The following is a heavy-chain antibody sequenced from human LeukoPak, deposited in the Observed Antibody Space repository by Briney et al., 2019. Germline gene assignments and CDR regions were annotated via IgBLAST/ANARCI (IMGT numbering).Heavy chain of an antibody. D-gene: IGHD5-12*01. CDR2: IRYDGSNK. CDR3: ATAGKYGGYVSLDY. V-gene: IGHV3-30*02. J-gene: IGHJ4*02. CDR1: GFTFSSYG. Sequence: GGSLRHSCAASGFTFSSYGMHWVRQAPGKGLEWVAFIRYDGSNKYYADSVKGRFTISRDNSKNTLYLQMNSLRAEDTAVYYCATAGKYGGYVSLDYWGKGTLVTVSP.